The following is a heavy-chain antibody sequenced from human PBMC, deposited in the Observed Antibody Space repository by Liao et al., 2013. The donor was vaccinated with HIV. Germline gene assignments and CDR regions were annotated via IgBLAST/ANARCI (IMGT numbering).Heavy chain of an antibody. CDR1: GGSIDRGSHY. CDR3: ATSSAYNYDSTGTDAFDI. D-gene: IGHD3-22*01. Sequence: QLQLQESGPGMVKPSETLSLICTDSGGSIDRGSHYWGWIRQPPGRGLEWIGNIDYDGNTYYNPSLKSRITISTDMSKNQFSLKLSSVTAADTAVYYCATSSAYNYDSTGTDAFDIWGLGTLVTVSS. V-gene: IGHV4-39*07. CDR2: IDYDGNT. J-gene: IGHJ3*02.